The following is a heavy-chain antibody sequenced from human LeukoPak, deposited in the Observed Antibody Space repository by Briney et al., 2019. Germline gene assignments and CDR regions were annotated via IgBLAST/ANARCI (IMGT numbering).Heavy chain of an antibody. Sequence: SETLSLTCTVSGGSISSSGYYWGWIRQPPGKGLEWIGSISSGGSTHYIPSLKSRVTISVDTPKDQFSLKLSSVTAADTAVYYCARRSYDGSGYYYVDYWGQGTLVTVSS. CDR2: ISSGGST. J-gene: IGHJ4*02. V-gene: IGHV4-39*01. CDR3: ARRSYDGSGYYYVDY. CDR1: GGSISSSGYY. D-gene: IGHD3-22*01.